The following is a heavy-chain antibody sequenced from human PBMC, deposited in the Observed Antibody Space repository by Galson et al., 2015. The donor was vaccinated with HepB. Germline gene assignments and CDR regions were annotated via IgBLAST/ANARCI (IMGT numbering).Heavy chain of an antibody. CDR3: ARESEQWDY. CDR2: ISSNGSTI. CDR1: GFTFSTYE. V-gene: IGHV3-48*03. Sequence: SLRLSCAASGFTFSTYEMNWVRQAPGKGLEWVSYISSNGSTIYYANSVKGRFTISRDNAKNSLYLQMNSLRADDTAVYYCARESEQWDYWGQGTLVTVSS. D-gene: IGHD6-19*01. J-gene: IGHJ4*02.